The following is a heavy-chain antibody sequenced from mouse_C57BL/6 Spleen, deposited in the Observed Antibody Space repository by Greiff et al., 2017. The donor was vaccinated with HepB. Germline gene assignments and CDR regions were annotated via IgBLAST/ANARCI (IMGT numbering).Heavy chain of an antibody. CDR3: AIRHYDYDGAWFAY. Sequence: VQLQQPGAELVKPGASVKVSCKASGYTFTSYWMHWVKQRPGQGLEWIGRIHPSDSDTNYNQKFMGKATLTVDKSSSTAYMQLSSLTSEDSAVYYCAIRHYDYDGAWFAYWGQGTLVTVSA. J-gene: IGHJ3*01. CDR1: GYTFTSYW. V-gene: IGHV1-74*01. CDR2: IHPSDSDT. D-gene: IGHD2-4*01.